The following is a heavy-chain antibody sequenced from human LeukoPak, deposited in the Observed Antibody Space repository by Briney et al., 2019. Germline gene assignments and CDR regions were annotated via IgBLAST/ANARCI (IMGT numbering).Heavy chain of an antibody. V-gene: IGHV5-51*01. D-gene: IGHD2-2*01. Sequence: GESLKISCKGSGYSFTSYWIGWVRQMPGKGLEWMGTIYPGDSDTRYSPSFQGQVTISADKSISTAYLQWSSLKASDTAMYYCARPGYCSSTSCYASFWGQGTLVTVSS. CDR3: ARPGYCSSTSCYASF. CDR1: GYSFTSYW. CDR2: IYPGDSDT. J-gene: IGHJ4*02.